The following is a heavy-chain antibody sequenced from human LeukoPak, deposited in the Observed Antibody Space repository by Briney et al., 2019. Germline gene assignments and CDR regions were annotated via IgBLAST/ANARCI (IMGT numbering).Heavy chain of an antibody. J-gene: IGHJ6*02. CDR1: GRSISSYY. D-gene: IGHD3-22*01. Sequence: SETLSLTCTVSGRSISSYYWSWIRQPPGKGLEWIGYIYYSGSTNYNPSLKSRVTISVDTSKNQFSLKLSSVTAADTAVYYCARHLISYDSTEDYYYGMDVWGQGTTVTVSS. V-gene: IGHV4-59*08. CDR2: IYYSGST. CDR3: ARHLISYDSTEDYYYGMDV.